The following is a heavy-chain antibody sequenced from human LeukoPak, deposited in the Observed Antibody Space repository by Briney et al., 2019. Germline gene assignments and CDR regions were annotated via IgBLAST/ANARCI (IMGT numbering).Heavy chain of an antibody. CDR1: GFTFSSYG. D-gene: IGHD3-22*01. J-gene: IGHJ4*02. V-gene: IGHV3-33*06. CDR3: AKKLQGEVMIGFDY. CDR2: IWYDGSNK. Sequence: PGGSLRLSCAASGFTFSSYGMHWVRQAPGKGLEWVAVIWYDGSNKYYADSVKGRFTISRDNSKNTLYLQMNSLRAEDTAVYYCAKKLQGEVMIGFDYWGQGTLVTVSS.